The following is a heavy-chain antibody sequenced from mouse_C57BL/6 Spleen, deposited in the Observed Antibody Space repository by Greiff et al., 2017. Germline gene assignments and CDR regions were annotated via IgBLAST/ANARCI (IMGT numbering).Heavy chain of an antibody. Sequence: VKLMESGAELARPGASVKLSCKASGYTFTSYGISWVKQRTGQGLEWIGEIYPRSGNTYYNEKFKGKATLTADKSSSTAYMELRSLTSEDSAVYFCARSPANYDGRGDYYAMDYWGQGTSVTVSS. CDR3: ARSPANYDGRGDYYAMDY. CDR2: IYPRSGNT. CDR1: GYTFTSYG. D-gene: IGHD1-1*01. V-gene: IGHV1-81*01. J-gene: IGHJ4*01.